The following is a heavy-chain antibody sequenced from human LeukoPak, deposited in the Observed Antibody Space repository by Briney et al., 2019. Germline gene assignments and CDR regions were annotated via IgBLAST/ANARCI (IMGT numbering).Heavy chain of an antibody. CDR3: ARVGCSGGSCYYYFDY. Sequence: ASVKVSCKASGYTSTSYDINWVRQATGQGLEWMGWMNPNSGNTGYAQKFQGRVTMTRNTSISTAYMELSSLRSEDTAVYYCARVGCSGGSCYYYFDYWGQGTLVTVSS. J-gene: IGHJ4*02. V-gene: IGHV1-8*01. D-gene: IGHD2-15*01. CDR2: MNPNSGNT. CDR1: GYTSTSYD.